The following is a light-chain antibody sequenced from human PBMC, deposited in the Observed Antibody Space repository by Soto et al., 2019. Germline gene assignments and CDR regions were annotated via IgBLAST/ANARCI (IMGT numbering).Light chain of an antibody. Sequence: EIVLTQSPATLSLSPGERATLSCMSSQSVSSYLAWYQQKPGQAPRLLIYDASNRATGIPARFSGSGSGTEFTLTISSLQSEDFAVYYCQQYNNWPLWTFGQGTKVDIK. J-gene: IGKJ1*01. CDR1: QSVSSY. CDR3: QQYNNWPLWT. V-gene: IGKV3D-15*01. CDR2: DAS.